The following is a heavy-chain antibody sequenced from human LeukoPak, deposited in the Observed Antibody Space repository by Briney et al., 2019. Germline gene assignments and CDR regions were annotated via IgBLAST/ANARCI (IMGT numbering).Heavy chain of an antibody. V-gene: IGHV3-11*01. CDR2: ISSSGSTI. Sequence: PGGSLRLSCAASGFTFSDYYMSWIRQAPGKGLEWLSYISSSGSTIYYADSVKGRFTISRDNAKNSVYLQLNSLTAGDTAIYYCARGSSTESYSAEYFEHWGQGTLVTVSS. CDR3: ARGSSTESYSAEYFEH. D-gene: IGHD2-21*01. J-gene: IGHJ1*01. CDR1: GFTFSDYY.